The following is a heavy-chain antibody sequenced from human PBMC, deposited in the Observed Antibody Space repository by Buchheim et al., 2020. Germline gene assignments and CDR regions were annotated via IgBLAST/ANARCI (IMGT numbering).Heavy chain of an antibody. CDR3: ARITISYGMDV. V-gene: IGHV3-30*04. D-gene: IGHD3-3*01. Sequence: QVQLVESGGGVVQPGRSLRLSCAASGFTFSSYAMHWVRQAPGKGLEWVAVTSYDGSNKYYADSVKGRFTISRDNSKKTLYLQMNSLRAEDTAVYYCARITISYGMDVWGQGTT. CDR2: TSYDGSNK. CDR1: GFTFSSYA. J-gene: IGHJ6*02.